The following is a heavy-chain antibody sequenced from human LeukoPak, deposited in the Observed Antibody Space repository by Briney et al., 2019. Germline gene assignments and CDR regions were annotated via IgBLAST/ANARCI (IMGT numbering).Heavy chain of an antibody. Sequence: GGSLRLSCAASGFTFSSYSMNWVRQAPGKGLEWVSYISSSSSTIYYADSVKGRFTISRDNAKNSLYLQMNSLRAEDTAVYYCAKTMGSGSYYMTRIDYWGQGTLVTVSS. CDR2: ISSSSSTI. CDR1: GFTFSSYS. V-gene: IGHV3-48*04. J-gene: IGHJ4*02. CDR3: AKTMGSGSYYMTRIDY. D-gene: IGHD3-10*01.